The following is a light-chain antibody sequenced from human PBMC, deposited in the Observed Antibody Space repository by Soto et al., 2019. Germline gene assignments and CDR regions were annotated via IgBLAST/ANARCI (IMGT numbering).Light chain of an antibody. CDR1: QSVSSY. V-gene: IGKV3-11*01. CDR2: DAS. CDR3: QQRSNWPPIT. Sequence: EIVFTQSPTTPSLSPGERATLSCEASQSVSSYLAWYQQKPGQAPRLLIYDASNRATGIPARFSGSGSGTDFTLTISSLEPEDFAVYYCQQRSNWPPITFGQGTRLEIK. J-gene: IGKJ5*01.